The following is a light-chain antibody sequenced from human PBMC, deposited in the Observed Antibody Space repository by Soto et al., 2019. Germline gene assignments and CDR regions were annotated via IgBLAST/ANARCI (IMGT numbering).Light chain of an antibody. CDR2: SAS. J-gene: IGKJ5*01. CDR3: QKYNSALT. Sequence: IQMTQSPSSLSASVGDRITITCRASQDISNYLAWYQQKPGKVPKLLIYSASTLQSGVPSRFSGSGSGTDFTLTISSLQPEDVDTYFCQKYNSALTFGQGTRLEIK. CDR1: QDISNY. V-gene: IGKV1-27*01.